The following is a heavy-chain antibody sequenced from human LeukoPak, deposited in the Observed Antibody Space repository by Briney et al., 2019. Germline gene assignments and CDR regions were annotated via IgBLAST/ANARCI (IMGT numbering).Heavy chain of an antibody. CDR2: ISAYNGNT. CDR1: GYTFTSYG. Sequence: ASVKVSCMASGYTFTSYGISWVRQAPGQGLEWMGWISAYNGNTNYAQKLQGRVTMTTDTSTSTAYMELRSLRSDDTAVYYCARDGLRYFDWPGDDYWGQGTLVTVSS. CDR3: ARDGLRYFDWPGDDY. D-gene: IGHD3-9*01. V-gene: IGHV1-18*01. J-gene: IGHJ4*02.